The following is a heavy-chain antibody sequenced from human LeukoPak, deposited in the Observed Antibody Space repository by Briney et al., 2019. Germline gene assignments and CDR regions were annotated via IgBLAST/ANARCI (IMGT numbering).Heavy chain of an antibody. CDR1: GFTFSSYA. Sequence: QPGGSLRLSCAASGFTFSSYAMHWVRQAPGKGLEWVAVISYDGSNKYYADSVKGRFTISRDNAKNSLYLQMNILRAEDTALYYCARDRLGSYGAFDIWGQGTMVTVSS. V-gene: IGHV3-30*04. CDR2: ISYDGSNK. D-gene: IGHD1-26*01. CDR3: ARDRLGSYGAFDI. J-gene: IGHJ3*02.